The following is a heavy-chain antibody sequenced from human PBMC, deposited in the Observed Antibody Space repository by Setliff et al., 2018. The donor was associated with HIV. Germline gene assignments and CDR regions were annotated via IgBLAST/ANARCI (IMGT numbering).Heavy chain of an antibody. D-gene: IGHD3-22*01. V-gene: IGHV1-69*13. J-gene: IGHJ6*02. Sequence: SVKVSCKASGGTFNSYAINWVRQAPGQGLEWMGGIIPIFGTANYAQKFQGRVTITADESTSTAYMELRSLRPDDTAVYYCASGSEHYYDSSGYLFLSYYYYGMDVWGQGTTVTVSS. CDR2: IIPIFGTA. CDR1: GGTFNSYA. CDR3: ASGSEHYYDSSGYLFLSYYYYGMDV.